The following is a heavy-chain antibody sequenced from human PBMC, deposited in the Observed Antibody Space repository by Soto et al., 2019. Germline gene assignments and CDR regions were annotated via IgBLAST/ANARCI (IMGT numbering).Heavy chain of an antibody. Sequence: QVQLVQSGAEVRKTGASVKVSCKASAYPFTSYAMQWVRQAPGQGLEWMGWINGGNGNTDYSQKFQGRVTFTRDTSASTAYMELSSLRSEDTAVYYCARDNSYCRGGSGYSFNYWGQATLVTVSS. CDR3: ARDNSYCRGGSGYSFNY. D-gene: IGHD2-15*01. V-gene: IGHV1-3*01. J-gene: IGHJ4*02. CDR2: INGGNGNT. CDR1: AYPFTSYA.